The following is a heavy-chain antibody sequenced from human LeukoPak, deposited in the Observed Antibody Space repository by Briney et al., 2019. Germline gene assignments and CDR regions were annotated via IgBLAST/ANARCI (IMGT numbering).Heavy chain of an antibody. V-gene: IGHV4-38-2*02. CDR1: GYSLSSGFF. CDR3: ARPLHCSSTTCYDWFDP. CDR2: FSHRGGS. Sequence: SETLSLTCTVSGYSLSSGFFCDWIRQSPGKGLEWIGSFSHRGGSYHNPSLKSRVTISIDTSKNQFSLKLSSVTAADTAIYYCARPLHCSSTTCYDWFDPWGQGTLVTVSS. D-gene: IGHD2-2*01. J-gene: IGHJ5*02.